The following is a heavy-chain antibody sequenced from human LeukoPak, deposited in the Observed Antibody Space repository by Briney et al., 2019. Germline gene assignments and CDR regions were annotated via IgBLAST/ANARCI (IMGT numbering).Heavy chain of an antibody. Sequence: KPGGSLRLSCAASGFTFSDHHMSWIRQAPGKGLEWVSYISGSGSTIYYADAVKGRFTISRDNAKNSLYLQMNILRAEDTAVYYCARENTNHYYYYMDVWGKGTTVTVSS. CDR2: ISGSGSTI. J-gene: IGHJ6*03. D-gene: IGHD2-8*01. V-gene: IGHV3-11*01. CDR3: ARENTNHYYYYMDV. CDR1: GFTFSDHH.